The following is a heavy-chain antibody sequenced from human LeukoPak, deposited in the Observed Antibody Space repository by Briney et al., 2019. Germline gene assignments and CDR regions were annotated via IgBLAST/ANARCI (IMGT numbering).Heavy chain of an antibody. Sequence: GGPLRLSCEASGFTFSSYSMNWVRQAPGKGLEWVSFISSSSSTIYYADSMKGRFSVSRDNAKNSLYLQMNSLRAEDTAVYYCARDRGGSYSAIDYWGQGTLVTVSS. CDR3: ARDRGGSYSAIDY. V-gene: IGHV3-48*04. CDR1: GFTFSSYS. D-gene: IGHD1-26*01. CDR2: ISSSSSTI. J-gene: IGHJ4*02.